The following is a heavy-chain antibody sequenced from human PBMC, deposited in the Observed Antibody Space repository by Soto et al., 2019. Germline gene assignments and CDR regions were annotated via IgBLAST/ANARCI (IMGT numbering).Heavy chain of an antibody. D-gene: IGHD2-2*01. CDR1: GGSISSFY. CDR2: IYSGGRN. Sequence: SETLSLTCTVSGGSISSFYWSWIRQPAGKGLEWIGRIYSGGRNNYNPSLKSRVTMSVDTSKNQFSLRLSLRSDDTAVYYCARVVPGAEAWFGPWGQGTLVTVSS. V-gene: IGHV4-4*07. J-gene: IGHJ5*02. CDR3: ARVVPGAEAWFGP.